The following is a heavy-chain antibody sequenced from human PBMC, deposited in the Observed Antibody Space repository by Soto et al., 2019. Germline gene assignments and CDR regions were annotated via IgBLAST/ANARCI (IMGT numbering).Heavy chain of an antibody. J-gene: IGHJ4*02. CDR1: GFTFSSYA. V-gene: IGHV3-23*01. CDR2: ISGSGGST. Sequence: EVQLLESGGGLVQPGGSLRLSCAASGFTFSSYAMRWVRQAPGKGLEWVSDISGSGGSTYYADSVKGRFTISRDNSKNTLYLQMNSLRAEDTAVYYCARRGSGSYYDYWGQGTLVTVYS. D-gene: IGHD1-26*01. CDR3: ARRGSGSYYDY.